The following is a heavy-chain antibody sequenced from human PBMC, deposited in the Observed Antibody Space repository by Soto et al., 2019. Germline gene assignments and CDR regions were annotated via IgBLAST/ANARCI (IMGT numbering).Heavy chain of an antibody. Sequence: SETLSLTCTVSGGSISSYYWSWIRQPPGKGLEWIGYIYYSGSTNYNPSLKSRVTISVDTSKNQFSLKLSSVTAADTAVYYCARLRSPLVRTYYFDYWGQGTLVTVSS. D-gene: IGHD6-13*01. CDR3: ARLRSPLVRTYYFDY. CDR2: IYYSGST. CDR1: GGSISSYY. J-gene: IGHJ4*02. V-gene: IGHV4-59*01.